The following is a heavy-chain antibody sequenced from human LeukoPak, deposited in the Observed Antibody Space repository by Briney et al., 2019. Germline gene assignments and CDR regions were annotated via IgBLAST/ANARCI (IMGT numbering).Heavy chain of an antibody. D-gene: IGHD3-10*01. Sequence: SETLSLTCAVYGGSFSGYYWSWIRQPPGKGLEWIGEINHSGSTNYNPSLKSRVTISVDTSKNQFSLKLSSVTAADTAVYYCARDLLWFGELTPGGYDAFDIWGQGTMVTVSS. CDR1: GGSFSGYY. V-gene: IGHV4-34*01. J-gene: IGHJ3*02. CDR2: INHSGST. CDR3: ARDLLWFGELTPGGYDAFDI.